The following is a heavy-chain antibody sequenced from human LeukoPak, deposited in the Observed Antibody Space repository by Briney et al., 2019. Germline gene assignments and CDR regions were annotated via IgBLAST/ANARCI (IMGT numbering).Heavy chain of an antibody. Sequence: ASVNVSCKASGYPFTGYFIHLVRQAPGQGLEWMGWINPNSGGTNYAQKFQGWVTMTRDTSINTAYMELSRLKSDDTAVYYCARANYYDSIGDAFDIWGQGTMVTVSS. CDR2: INPNSGGT. CDR1: GYPFTGYF. J-gene: IGHJ3*02. V-gene: IGHV1-2*04. CDR3: ARANYYDSIGDAFDI. D-gene: IGHD3-22*01.